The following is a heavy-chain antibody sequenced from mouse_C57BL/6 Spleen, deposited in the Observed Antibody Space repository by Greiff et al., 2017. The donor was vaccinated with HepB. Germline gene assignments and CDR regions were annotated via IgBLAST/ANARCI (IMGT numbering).Heavy chain of an antibody. D-gene: IGHD4-1*01. J-gene: IGHJ2*01. Sequence: QVQLQQPGAELVKPGASVKLSCKASGYTFTSYWMQWVKQRPGQGLEWIGEIDPSDSYTNYNQKFKGKATLTVDTSSSTAYMQLSSLTSEDSAVSYCARGGVGRLDYWGQGTTLTVSS. V-gene: IGHV1-50*01. CDR3: ARGGVGRLDY. CDR2: IDPSDSYT. CDR1: GYTFTSYW.